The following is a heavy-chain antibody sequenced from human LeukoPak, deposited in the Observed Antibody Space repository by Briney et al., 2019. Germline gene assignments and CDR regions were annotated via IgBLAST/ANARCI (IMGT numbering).Heavy chain of an antibody. CDR1: GLSFSTYW. CDR3: ARGGSNYGDFYY. Sequence: GGSLRLSCEASGLSFSTYWMHWVRQVPGEGLVWVSRINGDGSSINYADSVKGRFTISRDNAKNTVYLQMSSLRVEDTAVYYCARGGSNYGDFYYWGQGTLVTVSS. D-gene: IGHD4-11*01. V-gene: IGHV3-74*01. CDR2: INGDGSSI. J-gene: IGHJ4*02.